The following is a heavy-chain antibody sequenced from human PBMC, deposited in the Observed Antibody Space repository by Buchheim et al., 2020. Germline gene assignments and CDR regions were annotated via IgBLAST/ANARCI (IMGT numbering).Heavy chain of an antibody. CDR1: GGSISRGSYY. CDR2: IYPSGST. Sequence: QVQLQESGPGLVKPSQPLSLTCTVSGGSISRGSYYWTWIRQPAGKGLEWIGRIYPSGSTNYNPSPKSRATISVDPSKNQISLKLSSVTAADTAMYYCARGSPMVFWGQGTL. CDR3: ARGSPMVF. D-gene: IGHD3-10*01. V-gene: IGHV4-61*02. J-gene: IGHJ4*02.